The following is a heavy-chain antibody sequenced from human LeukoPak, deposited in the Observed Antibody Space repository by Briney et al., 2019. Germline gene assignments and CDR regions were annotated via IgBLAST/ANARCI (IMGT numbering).Heavy chain of an antibody. D-gene: IGHD5-18*01. CDR3: ARDDSYGYSSGVFDY. J-gene: IGHJ4*02. CDR2: INPSGGST. CDR1: GYTFTSYY. Sequence: GASVKVSCKASGYTFTSYYMHWVRQAPGQGLEWMGIINPSGGSTSYAQKFQGRVTMTRDTSTSTAYMELSSLRSEDTAVYYCARDDSYGYSSGVFDYWGQGTLVTVSS. V-gene: IGHV1-46*01.